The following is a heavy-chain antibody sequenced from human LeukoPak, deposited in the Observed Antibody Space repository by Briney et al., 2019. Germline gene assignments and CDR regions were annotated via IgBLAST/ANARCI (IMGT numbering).Heavy chain of an antibody. J-gene: IGHJ4*02. V-gene: IGHV3-15*01. CDR2: IKNKADGETT. CDR3: ARDRIGSTWRSVFDS. Sequence: PGGSLRLSCTASGFIFTNVWMSWVRQAPGKGLEWVGRIKNKADGETTDYAAPVKGRFTISRDDSKNTLYLQMNSLKTEDTAVYYCARDRIGSTWRSVFDSWGQGTLVTVSS. D-gene: IGHD6-13*01. CDR1: GFIFTNVW.